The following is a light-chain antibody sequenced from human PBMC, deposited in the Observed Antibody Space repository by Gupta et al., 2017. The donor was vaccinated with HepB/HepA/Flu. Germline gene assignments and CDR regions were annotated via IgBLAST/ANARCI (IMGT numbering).Light chain of an antibody. V-gene: IGKV3-20*01. J-gene: IGKJ1*01. CDR2: GAS. CDR3: QQDGTSPWA. Sequence: ELVLTQSPGTLSLSPGERATLSCTASQSVSSTYLAWYQQKPGQAPRLLIYGASSRATGIPDRFSGSGSGTDFTLTISRLEPEDFAVYYCQQDGTSPWAFGQGTKVEIK. CDR1: QSVSSTY.